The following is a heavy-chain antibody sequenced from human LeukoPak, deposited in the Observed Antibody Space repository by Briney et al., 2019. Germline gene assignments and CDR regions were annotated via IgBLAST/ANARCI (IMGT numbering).Heavy chain of an antibody. D-gene: IGHD3-10*01. Sequence: PSETLSLTCAVYGGSFSGYYWSWLRQPPGKGLEWIGEINHSGSTNYNPSLKSRVTISVDTSKNQFSLKLSSVTAADTAVYYCARGRGLYYYGSGSRRNYFDYWGQGTLVTVSS. CDR3: ARGRGLYYYGSGSRRNYFDY. CDR1: GGSFSGYY. J-gene: IGHJ4*02. CDR2: INHSGST. V-gene: IGHV4-34*01.